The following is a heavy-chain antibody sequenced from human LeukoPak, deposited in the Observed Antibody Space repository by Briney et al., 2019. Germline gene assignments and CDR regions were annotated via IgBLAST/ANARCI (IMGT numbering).Heavy chain of an antibody. CDR1: GGTFSSYA. Sequence: GASVKVSCKASGGTFSSYAISWVRQAPGQGLEYMGRVRPDGSTAHAEKFQGRVTMTRDTSTSAVFMELSSLISDDTAVYYCMREGPGTYYFDFWGQGTLVTVSS. V-gene: IGHV1-69*04. CDR2: VRPDGST. CDR3: MREGPGTYYFDF. J-gene: IGHJ4*02.